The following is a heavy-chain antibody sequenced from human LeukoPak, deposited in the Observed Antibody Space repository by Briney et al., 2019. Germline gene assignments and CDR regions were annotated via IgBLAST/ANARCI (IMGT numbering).Heavy chain of an antibody. D-gene: IGHD4-17*01. J-gene: IGHJ4*02. CDR2: ISAYNGNT. Sequence: ASVKVSCKASGYTFTSYGISWVRQAPGQGLEWMGWISAYNGNTNYAQKLQGRVPMTTDTSTSTAYMELGSLRSDDTAVYYCARGTPILRTKRPPRPQNDYWGQGTLVTVSS. CDR3: ARGTPILRTKRPPRPQNDY. CDR1: GYTFTSYG. V-gene: IGHV1-18*01.